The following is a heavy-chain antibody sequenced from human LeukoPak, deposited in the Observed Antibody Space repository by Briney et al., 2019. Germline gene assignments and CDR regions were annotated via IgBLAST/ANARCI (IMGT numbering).Heavy chain of an antibody. CDR3: ARNQYYDFWSGHPTVIDC. D-gene: IGHD3-3*01. J-gene: IGHJ4*02. CDR1: GGSFSGYY. CDR2: INHSGST. Sequence: PSETLSLTCAVYGGSFSGYYWSRIRQPPGKGLEWIGEINHSGSTNYNPSLKSRVTISVDTSKNQFSLKLSSVTAADTAVYYCARNQYYDFWSGHPTVIDCWGQGTLVTVSS. V-gene: IGHV4-34*01.